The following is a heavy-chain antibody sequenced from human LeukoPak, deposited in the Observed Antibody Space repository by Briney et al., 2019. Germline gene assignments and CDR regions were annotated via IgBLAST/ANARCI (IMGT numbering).Heavy chain of an antibody. J-gene: IGHJ4*02. D-gene: IGHD5-24*01. V-gene: IGHV3-21*01. Sequence: GGSLRLSCAASGFTFSSYSMNWVRQAPGKGLEWVSSISSSSSYIYYADSVKGRFTISRDNAKNSLYLQMNSLRAEDTAVYYCARSAGDGYKHFDYWGQGTLVTVSS. CDR3: ARSAGDGYKHFDY. CDR1: GFTFSSYS. CDR2: ISSSSSYI.